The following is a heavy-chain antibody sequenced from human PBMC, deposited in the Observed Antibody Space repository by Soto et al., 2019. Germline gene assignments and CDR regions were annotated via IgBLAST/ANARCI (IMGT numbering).Heavy chain of an antibody. J-gene: IGHJ4*02. CDR2: INAGNGNT. D-gene: IGHD1-26*01. Sequence: QVQLVQSGAEVKKPGASVKVSCKASGYTFTSYAMHWVRQAPGQRLEWMGWINAGNGNTKYSQKFQGRVTITRDTSARTACLALRSLRSGGTGVFYCARDVGATGDWGQGTLVTVSS. V-gene: IGHV1-3*01. CDR1: GYTFTSYA. CDR3: ARDVGATGD.